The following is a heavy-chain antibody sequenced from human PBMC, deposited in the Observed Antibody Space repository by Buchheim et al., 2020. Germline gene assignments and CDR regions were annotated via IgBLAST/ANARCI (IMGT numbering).Heavy chain of an antibody. Sequence: EVRLLESGGGLVQPGGSLRLSCAASGFSFISYVMSWVRQAPGKGLEWVSAISGSGDSTYYADSVKGRLTMSRDNSKNTLYLQMNSLRAEDTAVYFCVTTGNPSSGTRYFDYWGQGTL. D-gene: IGHD6-13*01. CDR3: VTTGNPSSGTRYFDY. CDR1: GFSFISYV. CDR2: ISGSGDST. V-gene: IGHV3-23*01. J-gene: IGHJ4*02.